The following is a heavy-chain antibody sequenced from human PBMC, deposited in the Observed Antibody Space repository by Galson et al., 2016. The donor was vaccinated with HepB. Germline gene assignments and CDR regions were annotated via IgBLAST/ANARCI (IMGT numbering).Heavy chain of an antibody. V-gene: IGHV3-9*01. J-gene: IGHJ1*01. D-gene: IGHD1-26*01. Sequence: SLRLSCAASGFIFKDYAMHWVRQAPGKGLEWVSSISWNSGSIGYADSVKGRFTISRDNAKNSLYLQMNSLRAEDTAFYYCAQDKASMSVGATTVQLWGQGTLVTVSS. CDR2: ISWNSGSI. CDR3: AQDKASMSVGATTVQL. CDR1: GFIFKDYA.